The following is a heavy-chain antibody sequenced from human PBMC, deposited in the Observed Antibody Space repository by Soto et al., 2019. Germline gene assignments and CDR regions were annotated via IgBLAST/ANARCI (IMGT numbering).Heavy chain of an antibody. CDR2: ISGNGGST. CDR3: ARDGLIAAAGHDAFDI. V-gene: IGHV3-23*01. D-gene: IGHD6-13*01. Sequence: GGSLRLSCAASGFVFRAFDMSWVCQAPDKGLEWVSGISGNGGSTYYADSVKGRFTISRDNSKNTLYLQMNSLRAEDTAVYYCARDGLIAAAGHDAFDIWGQGTMVTVSS. CDR1: GFVFRAFD. J-gene: IGHJ3*02.